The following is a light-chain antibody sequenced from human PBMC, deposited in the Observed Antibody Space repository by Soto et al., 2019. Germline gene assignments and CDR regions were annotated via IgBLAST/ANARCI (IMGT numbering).Light chain of an antibody. V-gene: IGLV2-14*03. CDR1: RSDVGGYNY. Sequence: QSVLTQPASVSGSPGQSITISCTGTRSDVGGYNYVSWYQHHPGKAPKLMIYDVSNRPSGVSNRFSGSKSVNTASLTISGLQAEDEADYYCSSYTSSSTVVFGGGTKLTVL. CDR3: SSYTSSSTVV. CDR2: DVS. J-gene: IGLJ2*01.